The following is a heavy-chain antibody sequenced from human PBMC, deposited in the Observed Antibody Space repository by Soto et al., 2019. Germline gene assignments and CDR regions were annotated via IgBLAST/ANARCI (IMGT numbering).Heavy chain of an antibody. CDR2: TYYRSNWHY. J-gene: IGHJ5*02. D-gene: IGHD1-26*01. CDR3: ARTYSGSYLDWFDP. Sequence: SQTLSLICAXXGDILSRNSAGWNWIRQSPARGLEWLGRTYYRSNWHYDYAPSVKSRITSTPDTSKNQISLQLNSVAPEDTAVYYCARTYSGSYLDWFDPWGKGTLVTAPQ. CDR1: GDILSRNSAG. V-gene: IGHV6-1*01.